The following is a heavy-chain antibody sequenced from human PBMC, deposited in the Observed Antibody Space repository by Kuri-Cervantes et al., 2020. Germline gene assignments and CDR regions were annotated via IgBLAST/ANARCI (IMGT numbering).Heavy chain of an antibody. CDR3: ARAISSRGSFDY. CDR2: IYTSGST. D-gene: IGHD6-13*01. J-gene: IGHJ4*02. CDR1: GGSVRSYS. Sequence: SDTLSLTCTVSGGSVRSYSWSWIRQPAGKGLEWIGPIYTSGSTNFNPSLKSRVTISVDKFKNQFSLKLSSVTAADTAVYYCARAISSRGSFDYWGQGTLVTVSS. V-gene: IGHV4-4*07.